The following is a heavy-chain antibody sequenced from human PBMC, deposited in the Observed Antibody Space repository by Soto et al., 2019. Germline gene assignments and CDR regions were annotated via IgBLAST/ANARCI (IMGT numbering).Heavy chain of an antibody. Sequence: GGSLRLSCAASGFTFSSYAMSWVRQAPGKGLEWVSAISGSGGSTYYADSVKGRFTISRDNSKNTLYLQMNSLRAEDTAVYYCAKGRNKPLHCSGGSCYSLFTDYWGQGTLVTVSS. CDR1: GFTFSSYA. J-gene: IGHJ4*02. CDR3: AKGRNKPLHCSGGSCYSLFTDY. CDR2: ISGSGGST. D-gene: IGHD2-15*01. V-gene: IGHV3-23*01.